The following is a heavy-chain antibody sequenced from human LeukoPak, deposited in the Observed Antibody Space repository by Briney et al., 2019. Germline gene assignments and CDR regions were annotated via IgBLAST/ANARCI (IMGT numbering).Heavy chain of an antibody. J-gene: IGHJ4*02. V-gene: IGHV4-34*01. Sequence: SETLSLTCAVYGGSFSGYSWSWIRQPPGKGLEWIGEIYHGGSTNYNPSLKSRVTISVDTSKNQFSLKLSSVTAADTAVYYCARVRRRTRNPDIRYYFDFWGQGTLVTVSS. CDR3: ARVRRRTRNPDIRYYFDF. D-gene: IGHD5-12*01. CDR2: IYHGGST. CDR1: GGSFSGYS.